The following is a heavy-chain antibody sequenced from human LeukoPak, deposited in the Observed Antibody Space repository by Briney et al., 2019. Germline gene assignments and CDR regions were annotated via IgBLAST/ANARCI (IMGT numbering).Heavy chain of an antibody. CDR3: ARVGYYESSGYYEY. Sequence: ASVKVSCKASGYTLTDYYMHWVRQAPGQGLEWMGRINPNSGGTNYAQKFQGRVTMTRDTSISTVYMELSRLRSDDTAMYYCARVGYYESSGYYEYWGQGTLVTVSS. V-gene: IGHV1-2*06. CDR1: GYTLTDYY. D-gene: IGHD3-22*01. CDR2: INPNSGGT. J-gene: IGHJ4*02.